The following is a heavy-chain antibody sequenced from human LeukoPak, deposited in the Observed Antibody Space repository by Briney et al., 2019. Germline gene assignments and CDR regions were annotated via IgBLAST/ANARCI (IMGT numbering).Heavy chain of an antibody. Sequence: GGSLRLSCAASGFSFGDYSMGWVRQAPGKGLESISYIDTGGGTIYYAGSMKGRFTISRDNAKNSLYLQMNSLRVEDTAVYYCVRLGGGSYFDNWGQGTLVTVSS. J-gene: IGHJ4*02. CDR1: GFSFGDYS. V-gene: IGHV3-11*01. CDR2: IDTGGGTI. D-gene: IGHD1-26*01. CDR3: VRLGGGSYFDN.